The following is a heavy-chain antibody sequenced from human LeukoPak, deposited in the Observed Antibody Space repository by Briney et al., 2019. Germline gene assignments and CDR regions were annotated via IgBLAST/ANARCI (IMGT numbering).Heavy chain of an antibody. CDR2: IGSDSGGI. Sequence: PGGSLRLSCAASGFTFDDYAMHWVRQAPGKGLEWVSVIGSDSGGIVYADSAKGRFTISRDNSNNTLYLLMNSLRADDTAVYYCAKYRTTNAPPRNFDYWGQGALVTVSS. J-gene: IGHJ4*02. CDR3: AKYRTTNAPPRNFDY. CDR1: GFTFDDYA. V-gene: IGHV3-23*01. D-gene: IGHD1-14*01.